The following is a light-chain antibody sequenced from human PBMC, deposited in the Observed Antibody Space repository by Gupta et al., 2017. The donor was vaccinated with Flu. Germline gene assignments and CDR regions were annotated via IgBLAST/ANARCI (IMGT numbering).Light chain of an antibody. CDR3: QQRSNWPVT. CDR1: QSVSSY. CDR2: DAS. V-gene: IGKV3-11*01. Sequence: EIVLTQYPATLSLSPGERATISCRASQSVSSYVAWYQQKPGQAPRLLIYDASNRATGIPARFSGSGSGTDFTLTISSLEPEDFAVYYCQQRSNWPVTFGQGTKLEIK. J-gene: IGKJ2*01.